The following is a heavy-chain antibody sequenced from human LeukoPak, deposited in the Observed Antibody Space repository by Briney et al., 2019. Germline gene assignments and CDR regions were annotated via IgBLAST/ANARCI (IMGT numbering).Heavy chain of an antibody. V-gene: IGHV1-2*02. CDR3: AREGEWELEVIGGY. Sequence: GVSVKVSCKASGYTLIGYYLHWVRQAPGQGLEWMGWINPHNGDTNYAQKFQGRVTMTRDTSITTAYMELSRLKSDDTAVYYCAREGEWELEVIGGYWGQGTLVTVSS. CDR1: GYTLIGYY. D-gene: IGHD1-26*01. J-gene: IGHJ4*02. CDR2: INPHNGDT.